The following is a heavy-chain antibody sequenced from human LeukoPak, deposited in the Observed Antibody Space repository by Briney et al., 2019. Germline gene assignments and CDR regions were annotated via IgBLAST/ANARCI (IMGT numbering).Heavy chain of an antibody. V-gene: IGHV4-30-4*01. CDR1: GGSISSGNYY. Sequence: SETLSLTCTVSGGSISSGNYYWSWIRQSPGKGLEWIGYIYYSRSVFYNPSLESRIITSLDTSKNQFSLKVTSLTAADSAVYYCARKTRTWSNWFDPWGQGTLVTVSS. CDR2: IYYSRSV. D-gene: IGHD1-14*01. J-gene: IGHJ5*02. CDR3: ARKTRTWSNWFDP.